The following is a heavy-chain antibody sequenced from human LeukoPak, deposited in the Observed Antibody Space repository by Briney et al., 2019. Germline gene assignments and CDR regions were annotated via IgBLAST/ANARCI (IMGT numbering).Heavy chain of an antibody. Sequence: ASVKVSCKASGYTFTGYYMHCVRQAPGQGLEWMGWINPNSGGTNYAQKFQGWVTMTRDTSISTAYMELSRLRSDDTAVYYCARSGYCSGGSCSYYFDYWGQGTLVTVSS. V-gene: IGHV1-2*04. CDR2: INPNSGGT. D-gene: IGHD2-15*01. J-gene: IGHJ4*02. CDR1: GYTFTGYY. CDR3: ARSGYCSGGSCSYYFDY.